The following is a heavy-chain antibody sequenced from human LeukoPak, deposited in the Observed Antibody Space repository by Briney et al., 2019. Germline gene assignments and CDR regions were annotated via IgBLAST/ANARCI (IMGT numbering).Heavy chain of an antibody. CDR2: IYTSGTI. J-gene: IGHJ4*02. V-gene: IGHV4-4*07. CDR3: ARLPRTTRTYYYGSGSQRAFDY. CDR1: GGSISSYY. D-gene: IGHD3-10*01. Sequence: RASETLSLTCTVSGGSISSYYWSWIRQPAGTALEWIGRIYTSGTITYNPSLKSRVTISVDTSKNQFSLKLSSVTAADTAVYYCARLPRTTRTYYYGSGSQRAFDYWGQGTLVTVSS.